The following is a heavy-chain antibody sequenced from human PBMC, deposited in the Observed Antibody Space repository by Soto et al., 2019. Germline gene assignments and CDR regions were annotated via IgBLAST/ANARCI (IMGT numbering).Heavy chain of an antibody. CDR2: IYYSGST. J-gene: IGHJ5*02. V-gene: IGHV4-59*02. Sequence: PSETLSLTCTISGGSVSVYYWSWIRQSTGQGLEWIGYIYYSGSTNYNPSLKSRVTISVDTSKNQFSLRLSSVSAADTAMYYCAREAGVRYAFDPWGQGTLVTVSS. CDR3: AREAGVRYAFDP. D-gene: IGHD3-9*01. CDR1: GGSVSVYY.